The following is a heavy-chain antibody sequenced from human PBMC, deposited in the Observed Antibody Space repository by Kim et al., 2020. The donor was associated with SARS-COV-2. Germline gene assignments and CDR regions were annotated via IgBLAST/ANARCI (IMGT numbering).Heavy chain of an antibody. J-gene: IGHJ4*02. Sequence: TNYAQKIQERVTITRDMSTSTAYMELSSLRSEDTAVYYCAAGTDVDTAIRWGQGTLVTVSS. V-gene: IGHV1-58*01. CDR2: T. D-gene: IGHD5-18*01. CDR3: AAGTDVDTAIR.